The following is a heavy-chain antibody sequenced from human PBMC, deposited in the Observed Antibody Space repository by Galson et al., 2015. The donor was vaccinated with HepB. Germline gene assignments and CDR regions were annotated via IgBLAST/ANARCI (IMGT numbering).Heavy chain of an antibody. CDR2: VYHSGSA. J-gene: IGHJ6*02. CDR3: ARAPFAYYSLVV. Sequence: SLTCAVSGVSITGSNWWAWVRQPPGKGLEWIGDVYHSGSANYSPSLKSRVTISVDKSKNQMSLMVRSVTGADTAVYYCARAPFAYYSLVVWGQGTTVTVSS. D-gene: IGHD3-3*01. V-gene: IGHV4-4*02. CDR1: GVSITGSNW.